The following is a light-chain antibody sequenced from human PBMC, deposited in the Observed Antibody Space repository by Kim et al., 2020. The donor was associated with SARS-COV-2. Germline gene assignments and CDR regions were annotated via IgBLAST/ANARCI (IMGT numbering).Light chain of an antibody. CDR1: QTINNR. Sequence: GERATRSCRASQTINNRLVWYQHKPGQAPRLLIYDATTRATGVPARFVGSGSETDFTLTISSLQSEDFAVYYCQQSNDWPPLTFGQGTKVDIK. CDR3: QQSNDWPPLT. J-gene: IGKJ1*01. V-gene: IGKV3-15*01. CDR2: DAT.